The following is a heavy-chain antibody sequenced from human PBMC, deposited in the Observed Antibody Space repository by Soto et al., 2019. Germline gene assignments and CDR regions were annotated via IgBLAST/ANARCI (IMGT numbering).Heavy chain of an antibody. D-gene: IGHD3-9*01. J-gene: IGHJ4*02. CDR2: IKQDGSEK. Sequence: EVQLVESGGGLVQPGGSLRLSCAASGFTFSSYWMSWVRQAPGKGLEWVANIKQDGSEKYYVDSVKGRFTISRDNAKNSLYLQMNSLRAEDTAVYYCARVLALRYFDWPPRAFDYWGQGTLVTVSS. V-gene: IGHV3-7*04. CDR3: ARVLALRYFDWPPRAFDY. CDR1: GFTFSSYW.